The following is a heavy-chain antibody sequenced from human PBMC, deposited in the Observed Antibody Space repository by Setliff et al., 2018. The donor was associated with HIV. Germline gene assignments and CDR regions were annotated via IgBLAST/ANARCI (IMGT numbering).Heavy chain of an antibody. D-gene: IGHD3-3*01. CDR1: GSTFTSNV. Sequence: ASVKVSCKASGSTFTSNVMHWVRQAPGQGLEWMGWINTGNGNTKYSQDFQGRVTITRDTSASTAYMELSSLRSEDMAVYYCARGRYDDFWSGYYYFDYWGQGTLVTVSS. V-gene: IGHV1-3*03. CDR3: ARGRYDDFWSGYYYFDY. CDR2: INTGNGNT. J-gene: IGHJ4*02.